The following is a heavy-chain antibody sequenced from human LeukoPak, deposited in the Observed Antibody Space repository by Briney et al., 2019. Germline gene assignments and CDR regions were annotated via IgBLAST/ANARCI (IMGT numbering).Heavy chain of an antibody. CDR1: GFTFSSYW. CDR2: INSDGSST. V-gene: IGHV3-74*01. J-gene: IGHJ5*02. Sequence: PGGSLRLSCAASGFTFSSYWMHWVRQAPGKGLVWVSRINSDGSSTSYADSVKGRFTISRDNAKNTPYLQMNSLRAEDTAVYYCVYCSSTSCNWFDPWGQGTLVTVSS. D-gene: IGHD2-2*01. CDR3: VYCSSTSCNWFDP.